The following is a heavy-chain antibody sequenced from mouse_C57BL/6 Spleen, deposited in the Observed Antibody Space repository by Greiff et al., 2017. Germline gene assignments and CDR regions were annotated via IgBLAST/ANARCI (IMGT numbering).Heavy chain of an antibody. CDR2: IYPGDGDT. J-gene: IGHJ4*01. D-gene: IGHD2-4*01. CDR3: ARCYDYAYAMDY. CDR1: GYAFSSYW. V-gene: IGHV1-80*01. Sequence: LVESGAELVKPGASVKISCKASGYAFSSYWMNWVKQRPGKGLEWIGQIYPGDGDTNYNGKFKGKATLTADKSSSTAYMQLSSLTSEDSAVYFCARCYDYAYAMDYWGQGTSVTVSS.